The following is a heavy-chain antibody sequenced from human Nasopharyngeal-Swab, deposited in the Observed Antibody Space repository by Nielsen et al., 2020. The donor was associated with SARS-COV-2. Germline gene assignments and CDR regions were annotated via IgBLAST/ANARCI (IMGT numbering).Heavy chain of an antibody. CDR1: GFPYDDYA. D-gene: IGHD6-13*01. Sequence: SLTRSGVAMGFPYDDYALSCARRIPGRGLQWFAGITWNSGNIDYADSMKGRFTVSRDNASNSLLLQLDSLRPEDTAVYYCAKSLDTSTWSYYFDVWGQGTMVTVSS. CDR2: ITWNSGNI. CDR3: AKSLDTSTWSYYFDV. V-gene: IGHV3-9*01. J-gene: IGHJ4*02.